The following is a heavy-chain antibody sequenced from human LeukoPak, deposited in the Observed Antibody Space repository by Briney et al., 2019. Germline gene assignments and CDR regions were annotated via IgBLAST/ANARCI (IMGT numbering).Heavy chain of an antibody. CDR1: GLTFSSYA. D-gene: IGHD4-17*01. CDR3: AKGKGDYGDDLYYFDY. V-gene: IGHV3-23*01. Sequence: GGSLRLSCAASGLTFSSYAMSWVRQAPGKGLEWVSAISGSGGSTYYADSVKGRFPISRDNSKNTLYLQMNSLRAEDTAVYYCAKGKGDYGDDLYYFDYWGQGTLVTVSS. CDR2: ISGSGGST. J-gene: IGHJ4*02.